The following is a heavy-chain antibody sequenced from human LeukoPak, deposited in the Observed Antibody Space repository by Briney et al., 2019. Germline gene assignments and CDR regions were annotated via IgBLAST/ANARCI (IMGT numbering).Heavy chain of an antibody. CDR2: ISGSGDTT. V-gene: IGHV3-23*01. Sequence: GGSLRLSCAASGFTFSSYGMHWVRQAPGKGLEWVSGISGSGDTTYYADSVKGRFTISSDNSKNRLYLQMNSLRAEDTAVYYCFQRGYSGPFYIWGQGTMVTVSS. CDR3: FQRGYSGPFYI. CDR1: GFTFSSYG. J-gene: IGHJ3*02. D-gene: IGHD5-12*01.